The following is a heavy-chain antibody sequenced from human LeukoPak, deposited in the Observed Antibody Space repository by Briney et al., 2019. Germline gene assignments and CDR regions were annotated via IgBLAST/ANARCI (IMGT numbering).Heavy chain of an antibody. D-gene: IGHD6-6*01. CDR1: GFTFSSYS. V-gene: IGHV3-21*01. Sequence: GGSLRLSCAASGFTFSSYSMNWVRQAPGKGLEWVSSISSSSYIYYADSVKGRFTISRDNAKNSLYLQMNSLRAEDTAVYYCARDRSIAAPRSYYYYMDVWGKGTTVTVSS. J-gene: IGHJ6*03. CDR2: ISSSSYI. CDR3: ARDRSIAAPRSYYYYMDV.